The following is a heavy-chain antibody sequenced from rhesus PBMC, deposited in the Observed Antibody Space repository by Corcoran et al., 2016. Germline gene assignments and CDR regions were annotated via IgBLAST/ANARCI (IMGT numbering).Heavy chain of an antibody. Sequence: QVQLQESGPGLVKPSETLSLTCAGPGGSINDYYWNRLCPPPGKALEWFGYIGGASGNTYYNPSLRSRVTISTDTSKNQFSLKLTSVTAADTAVYYCARNMAIGTNYVFYYDYWGQGVLVTVSS. D-gene: IGHD1-26*01. CDR1: GGSINDYY. CDR2: IGGASGNT. V-gene: IGHV4-165*02. J-gene: IGHJ4*01. CDR3: ARNMAIGTNYVFYYDY.